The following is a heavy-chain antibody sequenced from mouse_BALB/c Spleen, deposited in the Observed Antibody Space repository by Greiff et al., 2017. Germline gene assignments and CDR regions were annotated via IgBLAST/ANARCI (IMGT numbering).Heavy chain of an antibody. CDR1: GFTFSSYA. CDR3: ARVDGYYTTWYFDV. Sequence: EVKLVESGGGLVKPGGSLKLSCAASGFTFSSYAMSWVRQTPEKRLEWVASISSGGSTYYPDSVKGRFTISRDNARNILYLQMSSLRSEDTAMYYCARVDGYYTTWYFDVWGAGTTVTVSS. D-gene: IGHD2-3*01. CDR2: ISSGGST. J-gene: IGHJ1*01. V-gene: IGHV5-6-5*01.